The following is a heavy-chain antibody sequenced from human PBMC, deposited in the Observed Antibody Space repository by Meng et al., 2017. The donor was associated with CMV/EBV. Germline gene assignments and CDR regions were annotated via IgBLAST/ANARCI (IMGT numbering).Heavy chain of an antibody. CDR1: GFTFSSYA. V-gene: IGHV3-23*03. CDR2: IYSGGSST. D-gene: IGHD6-6*01. J-gene: IGHJ5*02. CDR3: ALAALDLFDP. Sequence: GGSLKISCAASGFTFSSYAMSWVRQAPGKGLEWVSVIYSGGSSTYYADSVKGRFTISRDNSKNTLYLQMNSLRAEDTAVYYCALAALDLFDPWGQGTLVTVSS.